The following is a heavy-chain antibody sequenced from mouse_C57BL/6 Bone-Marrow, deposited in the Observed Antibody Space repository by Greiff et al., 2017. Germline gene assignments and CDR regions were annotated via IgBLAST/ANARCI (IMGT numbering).Heavy chain of an antibody. V-gene: IGHV1-72*01. CDR2: IDPNSGGT. CDR1: GYTFTSYW. CDR3: ARSGLYYYGSLWYFDV. J-gene: IGHJ1*03. D-gene: IGHD1-1*01. Sequence: QVQLKQPGAELVKPGASVKLSCKASGYTFTSYWMHWVKQRPGRGLEWIGRIDPNSGGTKYNEKFKSKATLTVDKPSSTAYMQLSSLTSEDSAVYDCARSGLYYYGSLWYFDVWGTGTTVTVSS.